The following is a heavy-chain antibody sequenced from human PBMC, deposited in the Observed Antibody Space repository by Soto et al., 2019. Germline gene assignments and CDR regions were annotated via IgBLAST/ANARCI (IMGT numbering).Heavy chain of an antibody. CDR2: VYHSAST. D-gene: IGHD2-15*01. Sequence: PSETLSLTCTVSGGSVNSGGYSWSWIRQPPGKGLEWIGYVYHSASTFYNPSLQSRVTISLDTSKNQISLRLTSVTAADTAVYYCARRATLDAFDLWGQGTMVTVSS. J-gene: IGHJ3*01. CDR1: GGSVNSGGYS. CDR3: ARRATLDAFDL. V-gene: IGHV4-30-2*01.